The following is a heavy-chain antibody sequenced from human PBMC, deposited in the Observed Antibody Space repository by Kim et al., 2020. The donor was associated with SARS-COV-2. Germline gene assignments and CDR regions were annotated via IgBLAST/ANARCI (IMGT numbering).Heavy chain of an antibody. CDR3: ARFRLGSGSSDY. J-gene: IGHJ4*02. V-gene: IGHV4-59*08. CDR1: GGSINSYY. D-gene: IGHD3-10*01. CDR2: TDNSGST. Sequence: SETLSLTCTVSGGSINSYYWSWIRQPPGKGLEWIGHTDNSGSTKYNPSLMSRVTISVDTSQNQFSLKLTSVTAADTAVYYCARFRLGSGSSDYWGQGTLVSVSS.